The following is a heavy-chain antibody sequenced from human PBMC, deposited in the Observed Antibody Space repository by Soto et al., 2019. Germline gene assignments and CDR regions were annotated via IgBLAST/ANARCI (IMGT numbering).Heavy chain of an antibody. Sequence: EVQLVESGGGLVQPGRSLRLSCAASGFTFDDYAMHWVRQAPRKGLEWVSGISWNSGTIGYAVSVKGRFTISRDNAKNSLYLQMNSLRAEDTALYYCAKDYDFWSGCFDYWGQGTLVTVSS. CDR1: GFTFDDYA. D-gene: IGHD3-3*01. CDR2: ISWNSGTI. J-gene: IGHJ4*02. CDR3: AKDYDFWSGCFDY. V-gene: IGHV3-9*01.